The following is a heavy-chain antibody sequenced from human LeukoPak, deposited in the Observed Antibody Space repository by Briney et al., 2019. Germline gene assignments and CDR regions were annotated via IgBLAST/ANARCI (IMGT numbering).Heavy chain of an antibody. CDR2: INHSGST. CDR3: ARVVAARFPNYYYYGMDV. Sequence: SETLSLTCAVYGGSFSGYYWSWIRQPPGKGLEWIGEINHSGSTNYNPSLKSRVTISVDTSKNQFSLKLSSVTAADTAVYYCARVVAARFPNYYYYGMDVWGQGTLVTVSS. V-gene: IGHV4-34*01. J-gene: IGHJ6*02. D-gene: IGHD2-15*01. CDR1: GGSFSGYY.